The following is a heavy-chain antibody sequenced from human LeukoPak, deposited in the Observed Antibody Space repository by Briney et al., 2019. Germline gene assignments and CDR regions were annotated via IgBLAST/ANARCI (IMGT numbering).Heavy chain of an antibody. CDR3: AKATGYLL. J-gene: IGHJ4*02. CDR1: GFTFSSYW. CDR2: ISNSDYST. V-gene: IGHV3-23*01. D-gene: IGHD1-14*01. Sequence: GGSLRLSCAASGFTFSSYWMSWVRQAPGKGLEWVSTISNSDYSTYYADSVKGRFTISRANSENTLYLQMNNLRAEDTAVYYCAKATGYLLWGQGTLVTVSS.